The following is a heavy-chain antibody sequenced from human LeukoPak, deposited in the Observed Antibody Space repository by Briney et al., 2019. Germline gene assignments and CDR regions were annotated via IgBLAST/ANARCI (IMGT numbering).Heavy chain of an antibody. CDR2: MNPNSGNT. D-gene: IGHD6-13*01. CDR1: GYTFTSYD. J-gene: IGHJ6*03. Sequence: GASGKVSCKASGYTFTSYDINWVRQATGQGLEWMGWMNPNSGNTGYAQKFQGRVTITTDESTSTAYMELSSLRSEDTAVYYCARGESGAAAGYYYYMDVWGKGTTVTVSS. V-gene: IGHV1-8*01. CDR3: ARGESGAAAGYYYYMDV.